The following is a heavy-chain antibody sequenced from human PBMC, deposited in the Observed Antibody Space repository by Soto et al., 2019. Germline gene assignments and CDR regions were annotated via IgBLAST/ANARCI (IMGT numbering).Heavy chain of an antibody. CDR1: GLTIISYS. V-gene: IGHV3-23*01. Sequence: GVSMTVSCAAAGLTIISYSVSWVSKETGKGLEWVSAISGSGGSTYYADSVKGRFTISRDNSKNTLYLQMNSLRAEDTAVYYCAKDQMTTVTPNWFDPWGQGTLVTVSS. CDR2: ISGSGGST. D-gene: IGHD4-17*01. J-gene: IGHJ5*02. CDR3: AKDQMTTVTPNWFDP.